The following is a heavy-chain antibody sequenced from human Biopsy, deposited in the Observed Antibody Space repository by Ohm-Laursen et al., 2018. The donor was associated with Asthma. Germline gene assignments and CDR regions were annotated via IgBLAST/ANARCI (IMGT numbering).Heavy chain of an antibody. J-gene: IGHJ3*02. CDR2: MTFDGRQT. CDR3: EKERYYDFWSGYTI. D-gene: IGHD3-3*01. Sequence: SLSLCCAASGFSFTSYGMHWVRPTPGKGLDWVAVMTFDGRQTYYADSVKGRFTISRDNSKNTLYLQMNSLRAEDTAVYYCEKERYYDFWSGYTIWGQGTMVTVSS. CDR1: GFSFTSYG. V-gene: IGHV3-30*18.